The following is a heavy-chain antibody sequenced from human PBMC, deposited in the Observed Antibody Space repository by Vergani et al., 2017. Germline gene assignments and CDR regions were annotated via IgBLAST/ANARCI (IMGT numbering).Heavy chain of an antibody. CDR2: INPSGGST. Sequence: QVQLVQSGAEVKKPGASVKVSCKASGYTFPSYYMHWVRQAPGQGLEWMGIINPSGGSTSYAQKFQGRVTMTRDTSTSTVYMELSSLRSEDTAVYYCARGPRYCSGGSCYSGPGYYYDMDVWGKGTTVTVSS. CDR3: ARGPRYCSGGSCYSGPGYYYDMDV. D-gene: IGHD2-15*01. J-gene: IGHJ6*03. V-gene: IGHV1-46*03. CDR1: GYTFPSYY.